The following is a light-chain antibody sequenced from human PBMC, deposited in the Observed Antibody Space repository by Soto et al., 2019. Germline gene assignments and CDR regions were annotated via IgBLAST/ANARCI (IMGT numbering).Light chain of an antibody. V-gene: IGLV1-47*01. CDR2: GND. Sequence: QSVLTQPPSASGTPGQRVTISWSGSSSNIGYNFVYWYQQVPGTAPKLLIYGNDQRPSGVPDRFSGSKSGTSASLAISGLRSEDEADYYCAAWDDSLSVGVFGGGTNVTVL. CDR1: SSNIGYNF. J-gene: IGLJ2*01. CDR3: AAWDDSLSVGV.